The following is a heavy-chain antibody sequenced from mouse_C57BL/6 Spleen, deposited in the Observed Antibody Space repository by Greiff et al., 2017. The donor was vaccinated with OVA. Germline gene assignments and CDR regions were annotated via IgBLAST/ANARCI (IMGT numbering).Heavy chain of an antibody. CDR1: GYSITSGYY. V-gene: IGHV3-6*01. J-gene: IGHJ3*01. Sequence: ESGPGLVKPSQSLSLTCSVTGYSITSGYYWNWIRQFPGNKLEWMGYISYDGSNNYNPSLKNRISITRDTSKNQFFLKLNSVTTEDTATYYCARREVYYGSSPAWFAYWGQGTLVTVSA. D-gene: IGHD1-1*01. CDR3: ARREVYYGSSPAWFAY. CDR2: ISYDGSN.